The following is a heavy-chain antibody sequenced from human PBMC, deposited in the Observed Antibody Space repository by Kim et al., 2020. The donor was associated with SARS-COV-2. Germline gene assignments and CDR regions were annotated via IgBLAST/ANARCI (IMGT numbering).Heavy chain of an antibody. CDR3: ARDELGSGYSSSCLDY. V-gene: IGHV3-33*05. J-gene: IGHJ4*02. Sequence: GGSLRLSCAASGFTFSSYGMHWVRQAPGKGLEWVAVISYDGSNKYYADSVKGRFTISRDNSKNTLYLQMNSLRAEDTAVYYCARDELGSGYSSSCLDYWGQGTLVTVSS. D-gene: IGHD6-13*01. CDR2: ISYDGSNK. CDR1: GFTFSSYG.